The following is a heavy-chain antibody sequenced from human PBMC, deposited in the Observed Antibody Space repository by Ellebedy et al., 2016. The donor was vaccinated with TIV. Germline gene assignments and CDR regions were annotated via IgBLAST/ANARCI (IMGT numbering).Heavy chain of an antibody. Sequence: PGGSLRLSCAASGYTFSKYWMIWVRQAPGKGLEWVAQIKVDGSVEAYIESVKGRFSISRDNAKMSLYLQMNNLRDEDTAVYYCAGPAAIGTKAFEYWGQGTLVTVSS. CDR3: AGPAAIGTKAFEY. J-gene: IGHJ4*02. D-gene: IGHD5-24*01. CDR1: GYTFSKYW. CDR2: IKVDGSVE. V-gene: IGHV3-7*01.